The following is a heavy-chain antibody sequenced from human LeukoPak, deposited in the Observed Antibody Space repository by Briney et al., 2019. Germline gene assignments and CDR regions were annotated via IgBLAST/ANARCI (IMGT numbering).Heavy chain of an antibody. CDR3: ARDIAVTC. CDR1: GFTFTSYR. CDR2: ISTSSSSI. Sequence: PGGSLRLSCAASGFTFTSYRMNWVRQAPGKGLEWVSYISTSSSSIYYADSVKGRFTISRDNSKNTLYLQMNSLRAEDTAVYYCARDIAVTCWGQGTLVTVSS. V-gene: IGHV3-48*01. D-gene: IGHD6-19*01. J-gene: IGHJ4*02.